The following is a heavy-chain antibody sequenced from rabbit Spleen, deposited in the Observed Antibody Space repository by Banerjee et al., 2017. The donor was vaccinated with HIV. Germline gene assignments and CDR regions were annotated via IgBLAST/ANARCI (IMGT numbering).Heavy chain of an antibody. CDR3: ERWDPSGGGWLNL. J-gene: IGHJ5*01. CDR2: IDTGSSGRT. CDR1: GFSFSSSYW. D-gene: IGHD1-1*01. V-gene: IGHV1S40*01. Sequence: QSLEESGGDLVKPGASLTLTCTASGFSFSSSYWIYWVRQAPGKGLEWIGCIDTGSSGRTYYASWAKGRSTISKTSSNTVTLQMTSLTAADTATYFCERWDPSGGGWLNLWGPGTLVTVS.